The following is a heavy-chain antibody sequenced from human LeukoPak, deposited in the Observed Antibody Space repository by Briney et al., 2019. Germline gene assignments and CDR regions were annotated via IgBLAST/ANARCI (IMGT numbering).Heavy chain of an antibody. V-gene: IGHV3-73*01. CDR3: TRPGGAVAGTQFDY. J-gene: IGHJ4*02. CDR2: IRSRSNSYAT. Sequence: GGSLRLSCAASGFTFSGSAMHWVRQASGKGLEWVGHIRSRSNSYATAYAASVKGRFTISRDDSKNTAYLQMNSLKTEDTAVYYCTRPGGAVAGTQFDYWGQGTLVTVSS. D-gene: IGHD6-13*01. CDR1: GFTFSGSA.